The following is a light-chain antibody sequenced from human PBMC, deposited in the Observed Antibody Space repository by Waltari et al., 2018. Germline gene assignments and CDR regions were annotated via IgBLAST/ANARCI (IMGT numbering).Light chain of an antibody. CDR3: QQYNTY. J-gene: IGKJ2*01. Sequence: DIQMTQSPSTLSASVGDRVTITCRASQSIRAWLAWYQQKPGKAPKLLIYKATTVQSGVPSRFSGGGAGTEFTLTISSLQPDDFVTYYCQQYNTYFGQGTKLEIK. CDR2: KAT. V-gene: IGKV1-5*03. CDR1: QSIRAW.